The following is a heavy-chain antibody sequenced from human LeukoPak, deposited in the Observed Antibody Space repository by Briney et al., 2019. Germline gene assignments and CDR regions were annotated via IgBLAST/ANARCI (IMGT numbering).Heavy chain of an antibody. CDR3: ARSPRTRRGAFDI. J-gene: IGHJ3*02. D-gene: IGHD3-16*01. Sequence: SSETLSLTCAVYGASFSDDYWSWIRQPPGKGLEWIGEISHSGGTDYNPSLKSRVTISVDTSKNQFSLKLSSVTAADTAVYYCARSPRTRRGAFDIWGQGTMVTVSS. V-gene: IGHV4-34*01. CDR1: GASFSDDY. CDR2: ISHSGGT.